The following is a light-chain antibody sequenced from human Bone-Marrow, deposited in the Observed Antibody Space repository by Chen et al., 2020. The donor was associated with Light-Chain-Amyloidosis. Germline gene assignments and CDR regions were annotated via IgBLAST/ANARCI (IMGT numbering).Light chain of an antibody. CDR1: QTISRND. CDR3: QQYGTSPLT. J-gene: IGKJ4*01. V-gene: IGKV3-20*01. Sequence: EIVLTQSTGTLSLSPGEGANLSCRASQTISRNDLTWYQQKFGQAPRLLIYGSYSRATGIPARFTGSGSGTDFTLTINRLDPEDFAMYYCQQYGTSPLTFGGGTKVEIK. CDR2: GSY.